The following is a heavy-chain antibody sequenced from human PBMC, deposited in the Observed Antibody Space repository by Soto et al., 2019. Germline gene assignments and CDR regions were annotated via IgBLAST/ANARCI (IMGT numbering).Heavy chain of an antibody. V-gene: IGHV4-34*01. J-gene: IGHJ4*02. CDR2: INHSGST. Sequence: SETLSLTCAVYGGSFSGYYWSWIRQPPGKGLEWIGEINHSGSTNYNPSLKSRVTISVDTSKNQFSLKLSSATAADTAVYYCARGLGIAAARYSVYFDYWGQGTLVTVSS. CDR3: ARGLGIAAARYSVYFDY. D-gene: IGHD6-13*01. CDR1: GGSFSGYY.